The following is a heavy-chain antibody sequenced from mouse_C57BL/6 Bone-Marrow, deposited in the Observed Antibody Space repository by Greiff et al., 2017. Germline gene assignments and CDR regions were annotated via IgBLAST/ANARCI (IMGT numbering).Heavy chain of an antibody. J-gene: IGHJ3*01. CDR3: ARMDSSDFPGFAY. CDR1: GYAFSSSW. Sequence: QVQLQQSGPELVKPGASVKISCKASGYAFSSSWMNWVKQRPGKGLEWIGRIYPGDGDTKYNGQFKGKATLTADKSSSTAYMQLSSLTSEDSAVXFRARMDSSDFPGFAYWGQGTLVTVSA. D-gene: IGHD3-2*02. CDR2: IYPGDGDT. V-gene: IGHV1-82*01.